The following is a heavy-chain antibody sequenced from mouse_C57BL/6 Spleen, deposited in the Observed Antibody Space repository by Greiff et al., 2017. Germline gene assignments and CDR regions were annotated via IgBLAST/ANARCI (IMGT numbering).Heavy chain of an antibody. D-gene: IGHD1-1*01. V-gene: IGHV3-6*01. CDR2: ISYDGSN. J-gene: IGHJ3*01. Sequence: EVKLMESGPGLVKPSQSLSLTCSVTGYSITSGYYWNWIRQFPGNKLEWMGYISYDGSNNYNPSLKNRISITRDTSKNQFFLKLNSVTTEDTATYYCARERSSYGAYWGQGTLVTVSA. CDR3: ARERSSYGAY. CDR1: GYSITSGYY.